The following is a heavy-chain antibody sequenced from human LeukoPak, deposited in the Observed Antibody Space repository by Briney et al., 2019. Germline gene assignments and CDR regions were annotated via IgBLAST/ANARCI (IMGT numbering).Heavy chain of an antibody. J-gene: IGHJ3*02. CDR3: AREKFYWKTSADDAFDI. Sequence: ASVKVSCKASGYTFTSYDINWVRQATGQGLEWMGWMNPNSGNTGYAQKFQGRVTITRNTSISTAYMELSSLRSEDTAVYYCAREKFYWKTSADDAFDIWGQGTMVTVSS. CDR2: MNPNSGNT. D-gene: IGHD2/OR15-2a*01. V-gene: IGHV1-8*03. CDR1: GYTFTSYD.